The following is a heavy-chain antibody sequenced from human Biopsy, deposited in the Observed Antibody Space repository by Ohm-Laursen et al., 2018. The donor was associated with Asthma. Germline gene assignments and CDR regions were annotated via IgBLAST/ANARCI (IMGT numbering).Heavy chain of an antibody. CDR2: IYSGGTS. V-gene: IGHV3-53*01. J-gene: IGHJ4*02. CDR3: ARGYSIGWSHYYFDY. Sequence: GSLRLSCAATGFTVSRDHMFWVRQAPGKGLEWVSVIYSGGTSDTADSVRGRFTISRDFYKNTLYLQMDSLRAEDTAVYYCARGYSIGWSHYYFDYWGEGTLVTVSS. D-gene: IGHD6-19*01. CDR1: GFTVSRDH.